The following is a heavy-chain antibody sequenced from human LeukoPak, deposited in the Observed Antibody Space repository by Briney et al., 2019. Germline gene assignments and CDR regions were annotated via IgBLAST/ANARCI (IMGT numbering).Heavy chain of an antibody. Sequence: ASVKVSCKASGYTFTSYINWVRQATGQGLEWMGWINPNSGGTNYAQKFQGRVTMTRDTSISTAYMELSRLRSDDTAVYYCVAAAAGRFGDYWGQGTLVTVSS. CDR1: GYTFTSY. J-gene: IGHJ4*02. CDR2: INPNSGGT. CDR3: VAAAAGRFGDY. D-gene: IGHD6-13*01. V-gene: IGHV1-2*02.